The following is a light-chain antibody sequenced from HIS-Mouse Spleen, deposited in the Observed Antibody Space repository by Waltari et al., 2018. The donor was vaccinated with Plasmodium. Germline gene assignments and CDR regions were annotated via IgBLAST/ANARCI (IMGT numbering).Light chain of an antibody. CDR3: CSYAGSSTNWV. CDR2: EGS. CDR1: SSDVGSYNL. Sequence: QSALTQPASVSGSPGPSITLSCTGTSSDVGSYNLVSWYQQHPGKAPKLMIYEGSKRPSGVSNRFSGSKSGNTASLTISGLQAEDEADYYCCSYAGSSTNWVFGGGTKLTVL. V-gene: IGLV2-23*01. J-gene: IGLJ3*02.